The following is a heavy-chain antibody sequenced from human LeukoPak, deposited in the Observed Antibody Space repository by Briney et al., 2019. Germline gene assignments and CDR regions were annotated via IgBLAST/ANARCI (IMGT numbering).Heavy chain of an antibody. Sequence: PGGSLRLSCAASGFTFSSYAMNWVRQAPGKGPEWVSVISGSGGITYYADSVKGRFTISRDNSNNTLYLQMNRLRADDTAVYYCAKDLASGSYSGYDYWGLGILVTVSS. CDR1: GFTFSSYA. CDR3: AKDLASGSYSGYDY. J-gene: IGHJ4*02. D-gene: IGHD3-10*01. CDR2: ISGSGGIT. V-gene: IGHV3-23*01.